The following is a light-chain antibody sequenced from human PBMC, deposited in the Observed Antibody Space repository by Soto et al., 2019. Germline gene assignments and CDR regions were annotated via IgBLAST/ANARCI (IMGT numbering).Light chain of an antibody. CDR2: DAS. V-gene: IGKV1-13*02. Sequence: AIQLTQSPSSLSAAVGDRVTITCRASQGISSALAWYQQEPGKAPKLLIYDASSLQSGVPSRFSGSGSGTDFTLTISSLQPEDSATYYCQLFYSDTLTFGGGTKVEIK. J-gene: IGKJ4*01. CDR3: QLFYSDTLT. CDR1: QGISSA.